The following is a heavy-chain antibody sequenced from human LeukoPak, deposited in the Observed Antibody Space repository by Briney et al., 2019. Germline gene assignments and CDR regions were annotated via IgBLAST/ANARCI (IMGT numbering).Heavy chain of an antibody. D-gene: IGHD6-13*01. CDR1: GFTVSSNY. CDR3: AKDLHRIAAAGTVDY. CDR2: IYSGGST. Sequence: GGSLRLSCAASGFTVSSNYMSWVRQAPGKGLEWVSVIYSGGSTYYADSVKGRFTISRDNSKNTLYLQMNSLRAEDTAVYYCAKDLHRIAAAGTVDYWGQGTLVTVSS. J-gene: IGHJ4*02. V-gene: IGHV3-66*01.